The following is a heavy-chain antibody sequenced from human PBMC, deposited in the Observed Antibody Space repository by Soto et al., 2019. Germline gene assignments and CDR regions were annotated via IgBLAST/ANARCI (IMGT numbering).Heavy chain of an antibody. CDR2: IYYSGST. J-gene: IGHJ5*02. CDR1: GGSISSSSFH. D-gene: IGHD6-13*01. CDR3: ARRERAAGTDWWFDP. V-gene: IGHV4-39*01. Sequence: QLQLQESGPGLVKPSETLSLTCTVSGGSISSSSFHWGWIRQPPGKGLEGIGSIYYSGSTYYSPSLNSRVTISVATSKNQFSLKLSSVTAADTAVYYCARRERAAGTDWWFDPWGQGTLVTVSS.